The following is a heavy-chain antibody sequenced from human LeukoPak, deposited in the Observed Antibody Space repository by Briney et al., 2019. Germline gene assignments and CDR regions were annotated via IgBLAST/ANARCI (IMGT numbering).Heavy chain of an antibody. CDR2: IYPGDSDT. Sequence: GESLEISCKGSGYRFTSYWIGWVRQVPGKGLEWMGIIYPGDSDTRYSPSFQGQVTISADKSISTAYLQWSSLKASDTAMYYCARVACSGGGCYSYYYYYMDVWGKGTTVTVSS. CDR1: GYRFTSYW. CDR3: ARVACSGGGCYSYYYYYMDV. V-gene: IGHV5-51*01. J-gene: IGHJ6*03. D-gene: IGHD2-15*01.